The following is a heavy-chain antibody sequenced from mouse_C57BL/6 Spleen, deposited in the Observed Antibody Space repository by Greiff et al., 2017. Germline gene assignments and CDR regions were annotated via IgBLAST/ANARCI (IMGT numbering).Heavy chain of an antibody. CDR1: GFTFSDYY. CDR2: ISNGGGST. CDR3: ARRGEDAMDY. Sequence: VQLKESGGGLVQPGGSLKLSCAASGFTFSDYYMYWVRQTPEKRLEWVAYISNGGGSTYYPDTVKGRFTISRDNAKNTLYLQMSRLKSEDTAMYYCARRGEDAMDYWGQGTSVTVSS. J-gene: IGHJ4*01. V-gene: IGHV5-12*01.